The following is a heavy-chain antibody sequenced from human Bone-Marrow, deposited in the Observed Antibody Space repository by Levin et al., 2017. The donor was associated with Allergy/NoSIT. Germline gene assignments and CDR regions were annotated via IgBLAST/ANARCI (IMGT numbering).Heavy chain of an antibody. Sequence: PGGSLRLSCAASGFTFSDYYMNWIRQAPGKGLEWVSYISSSADAIYYADSVKGRFTISKDDAKNSLYLQMNSLRAEDTAVYYCAAETTNHYALDYWGQGTLVTVSS. D-gene: IGHD2-8*01. CDR2: ISSSADAI. CDR1: GFTFSDYY. J-gene: IGHJ4*02. CDR3: AAETTNHYALDY. V-gene: IGHV3-11*01.